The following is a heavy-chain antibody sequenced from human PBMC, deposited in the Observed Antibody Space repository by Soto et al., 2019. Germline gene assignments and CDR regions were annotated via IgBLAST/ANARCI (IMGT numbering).Heavy chain of an antibody. V-gene: IGHV4-59*12. CDR1: GGSLSSYY. J-gene: IGHJ4*02. D-gene: IGHD3-22*01. CDR3: ARGAPVVNDY. Sequence: SETLSLTCTVSGGSLSSYYWSWIRQPPGKGLEWIGYIYYSGSTNYNPSLKSRVTISVDTSKNQFSLKLSSVTAADTAVYYCARGAPVVNDYWGQGTLVNVSS. CDR2: IYYSGST.